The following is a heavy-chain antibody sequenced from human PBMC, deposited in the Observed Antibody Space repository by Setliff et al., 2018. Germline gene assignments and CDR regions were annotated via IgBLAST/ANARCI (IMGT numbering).Heavy chain of an antibody. Sequence: GGSLRLSCAASGFTFSSYSMDWVRQAPGKGLEWVSSISSSSSYIYYADSVKGRFTISRDNAKNSLYLQMNSLRAEDTAVYYCARISGNDDILTGYSVGYYFDYWGQGTLVTVSS. V-gene: IGHV3-21*01. CDR1: GFTFSSYS. J-gene: IGHJ4*02. CDR2: ISSSSSYI. D-gene: IGHD3-9*01. CDR3: ARISGNDDILTGYSVGYYFDY.